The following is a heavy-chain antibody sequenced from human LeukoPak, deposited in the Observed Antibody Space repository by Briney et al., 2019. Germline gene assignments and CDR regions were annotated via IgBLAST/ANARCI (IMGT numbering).Heavy chain of an antibody. CDR1: GGTFSSYA. Sequence: ASVKVSCKASGGTFSSYAISWVRQAPGQGLEWMGRIIPILGIANYAQKFQGRVTITADKSTSTAYMELSSLRSEDTAVYYCARSGEVVPAAITTTLGWFDPWGQGTLVTVSS. D-gene: IGHD2-2*01. J-gene: IGHJ5*02. CDR2: IIPILGIA. V-gene: IGHV1-69*04. CDR3: ARSGEVVPAAITTTLGWFDP.